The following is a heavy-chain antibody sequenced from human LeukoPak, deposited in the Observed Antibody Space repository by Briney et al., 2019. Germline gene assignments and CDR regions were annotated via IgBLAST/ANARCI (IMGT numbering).Heavy chain of an antibody. CDR3: VKNGVYTSGWYGGYFDH. V-gene: IGHV3-64D*08. Sequence: PGGSLRLSCAASGFTFSSYSMNWVRQAPGKGLEYVSAISSNGGSTYYADSVKGRFTISRDNSKNTLYLQLSSLRSEDSAVYYCVKNGVYTSGWYGGYFDHWGQGTLVTVSS. CDR2: ISSNGGST. CDR1: GFTFSSYS. D-gene: IGHD6-19*01. J-gene: IGHJ4*02.